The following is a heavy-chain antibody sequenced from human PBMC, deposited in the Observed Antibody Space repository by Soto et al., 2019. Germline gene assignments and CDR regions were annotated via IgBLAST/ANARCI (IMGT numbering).Heavy chain of an antibody. CDR2: IIPIFGTA. D-gene: IGHD4-17*01. Sequence: VKVSCKASGGTFSSYAISWVRQAPGQGLEWMGGIIPIFGTANYAQKFQGRVTITADESTSTAYMELSSLRSEDTAVYYCARGLGVTTVTTAYYYGMDVWGQGTTVTVSS. V-gene: IGHV1-69*01. CDR1: GGTFSSYA. J-gene: IGHJ6*02. CDR3: ARGLGVTTVTTAYYYGMDV.